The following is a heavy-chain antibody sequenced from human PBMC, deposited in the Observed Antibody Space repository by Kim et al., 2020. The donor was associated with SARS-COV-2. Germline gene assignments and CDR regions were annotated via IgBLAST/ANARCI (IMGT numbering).Heavy chain of an antibody. J-gene: IGHJ6*02. Sequence: SETLSLTCTVSGGSISRGSITKYYWSWIRQPPGKGLEWIGFIYYNGSTRYNPSLKSRVTISLDTSKNQFSLNLSSVTAADTAVYYCARDVYGSGSSPPYYYYYFGMDVWGQGTTVTVSS. V-gene: IGHV4-61*01. D-gene: IGHD3-10*01. CDR3: ARDVYGSGSSPPYYYYYFGMDV. CDR1: GGSISRGSITKYY. CDR2: IYYNGST.